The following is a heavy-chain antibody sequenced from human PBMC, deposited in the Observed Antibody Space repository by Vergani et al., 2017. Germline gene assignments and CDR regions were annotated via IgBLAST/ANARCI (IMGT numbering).Heavy chain of an antibody. CDR2: IYHGDSDT. J-gene: IGHJ6*02. CDR3: ARRLRSTLYGMDV. Sequence: EVQLVQSGAEVKKPGESLKISCKGSGYSFTSYWIGWVRQMPGKGLEWMGIIYHGDSDTRYSPSFQGQVTISADKSISTAYLQWSSLKASDAAMYYCARRLRSTLYGMDVWGQGTTVTVSS. CDR1: GYSFTSYW. V-gene: IGHV5-51*01. D-gene: IGHD4-17*01.